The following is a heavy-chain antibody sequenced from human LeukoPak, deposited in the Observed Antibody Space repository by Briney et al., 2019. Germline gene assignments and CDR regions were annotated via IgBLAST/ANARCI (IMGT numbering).Heavy chain of an antibody. CDR1: GYTFTSYG. V-gene: IGHV1-18*01. Sequence: ASVKVSCKASGYTFTSYGISWVRQAPGQGLEWMGWISVYNGNTNYAQKLQGRVTMTTDTSTSTAYMELRSLRSDDTAVYYCARDHYYDSSGPLDYWGQGTLVTVSS. D-gene: IGHD3-22*01. J-gene: IGHJ4*02. CDR2: ISVYNGNT. CDR3: ARDHYYDSSGPLDY.